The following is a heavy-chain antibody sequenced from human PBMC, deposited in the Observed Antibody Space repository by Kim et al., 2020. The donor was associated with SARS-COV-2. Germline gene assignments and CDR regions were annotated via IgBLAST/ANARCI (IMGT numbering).Heavy chain of an antibody. CDR2: IYNDGATA. CDR1: GFIFRNFG. Sequence: GGSLRLSCAASGFIFRNFGINWVRQAPGKGLEWVAFIYNDGATAIYAASVRGRFTISRDYSENKVYLQMDSLSAGDTAVYYCARPSRSHFDFWGYGTLV. V-gene: IGHV3-33*01. J-gene: IGHJ4*03. CDR3: ARPSRSHFDF.